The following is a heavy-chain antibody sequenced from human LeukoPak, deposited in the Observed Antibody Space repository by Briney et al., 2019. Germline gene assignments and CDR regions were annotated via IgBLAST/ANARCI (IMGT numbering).Heavy chain of an antibody. CDR1: GYSFTTYW. J-gene: IGHJ4*02. D-gene: IGHD3-22*01. CDR2: IYPGDSDT. CDR3: ARRDRYYDSSGYLGY. Sequence: GESLKISCQGSGYSFTTYWIGWVRQMPGKGLEWMGIIYPGDSDTRYSPSFQGQVTISADKSISTAYLQWSSLKASDTAMYYCARRDRYYDSSGYLGYWGQGTLVTVSS. V-gene: IGHV5-51*01.